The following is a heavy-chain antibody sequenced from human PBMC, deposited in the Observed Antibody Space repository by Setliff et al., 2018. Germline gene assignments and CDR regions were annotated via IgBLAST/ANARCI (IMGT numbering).Heavy chain of an antibody. CDR3: ARAGQQLVVGAFDI. J-gene: IGHJ3*02. D-gene: IGHD6-13*01. Sequence: PSETLSLTCAVSGGSISSSNWWSWVRQPPGKGLEWIGEIYHSGSTNYNPSLKSRVTISVDKSKKQFSLKLSSVTAADTAVYYCARAGQQLVVGAFDIWGQGTMVTVSS. V-gene: IGHV4-4*02. CDR2: IYHSGST. CDR1: GGSISSSNW.